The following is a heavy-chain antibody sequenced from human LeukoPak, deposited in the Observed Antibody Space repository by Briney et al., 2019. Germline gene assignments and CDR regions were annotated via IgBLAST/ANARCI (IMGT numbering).Heavy chain of an antibody. Sequence: PSETLSLTCTVSGGPISSYYWSWIRQPPGKGLEWIGYIYYSGSTNYNPSLKSRVTISVDTSKNQFSLKLSSVTAADTAVYYCARHGYSYGTDYWGQGTLVTVSS. D-gene: IGHD5-18*01. J-gene: IGHJ4*02. V-gene: IGHV4-59*08. CDR2: IYYSGST. CDR3: ARHGYSYGTDY. CDR1: GGPISSYY.